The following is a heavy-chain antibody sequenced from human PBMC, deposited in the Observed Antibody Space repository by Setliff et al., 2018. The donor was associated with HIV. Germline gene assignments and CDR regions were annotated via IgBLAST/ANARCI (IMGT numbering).Heavy chain of an antibody. Sequence: SETLSLTCTVSNASISSHYWSWIRQPPGKGLEWIGYIFYTGSTYYNPSLKSRVTISVATSKKQFSLKLSSVTAADTAVYYCARCPVLLWFGKISGVDWFDPWGQGTLVTVSS. CDR2: IFYTGST. V-gene: IGHV4-59*11. CDR3: ARCPVLLWFGKISGVDWFDP. D-gene: IGHD3-10*01. CDR1: NASISSHY. J-gene: IGHJ5*02.